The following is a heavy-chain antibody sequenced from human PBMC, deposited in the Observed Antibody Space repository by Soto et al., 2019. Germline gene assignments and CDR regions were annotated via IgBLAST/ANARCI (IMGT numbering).Heavy chain of an antibody. CDR3: ARRYCSGGSCYNWFDP. J-gene: IGHJ5*02. CDR1: GFTFSSYC. Sequence: GGSLRLSCAASGFTFSSYCSCCVRRAPGQGMVWVARIKPEGSGECYVGCVRGRFTISRDNAKNSLYLQMNSLRAEDTAVYYCARRYCSGGSCYNWFDPWGQGTLVTVSS. CDR2: IKPEGSGE. V-gene: IGHV3-7*01. D-gene: IGHD2-15*01.